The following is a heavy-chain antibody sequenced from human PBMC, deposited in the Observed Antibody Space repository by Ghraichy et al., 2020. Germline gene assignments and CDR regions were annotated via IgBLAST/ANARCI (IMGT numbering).Heavy chain of an antibody. J-gene: IGHJ4*02. D-gene: IGHD3-22*01. CDR3: AKYCIVTVNSYFDY. V-gene: IGHV3-23*01. CDR2: ISGSAGTT. Sequence: GESLNISCAASGFTFGSYAMSWVRQAPGKGLEWVSAISGSAGTTYYADSVKGRFTISRDNSKYTLYLQMNSLRAEDSAVYYCAKYCIVTVNSYFDYWGQGTLVTVSS. CDR1: GFTFGSYA.